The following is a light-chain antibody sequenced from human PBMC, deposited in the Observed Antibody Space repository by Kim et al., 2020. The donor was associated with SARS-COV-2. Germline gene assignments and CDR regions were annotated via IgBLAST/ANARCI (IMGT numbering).Light chain of an antibody. V-gene: IGLV7-43*01. CDR1: TGAVTSGYY. Sequence: QTVVTQEPSLTVSPGGTVTLTCASNTGAVTSGYYPNWFQLKPGQAPRSMIHTASGRHSWTPARFSGSLLGGKAALTLSGVQPEDEAEYYCLLYYGGVWMFGGGTQLTVL. J-gene: IGLJ3*02. CDR2: TAS. CDR3: LLYYGGVWM.